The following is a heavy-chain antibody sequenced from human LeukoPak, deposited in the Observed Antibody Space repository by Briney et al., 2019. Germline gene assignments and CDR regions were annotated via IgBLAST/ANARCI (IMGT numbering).Heavy chain of an antibody. CDR2: IIPIFGTA. CDR1: GGTFSSYA. D-gene: IGHD2-15*01. J-gene: IGHJ6*02. CDR3: ATPATLVVVVAATDYYYYGMDV. V-gene: IGHV1-69*13. Sequence: SVKVSCKASGGTFSSYAISWVRQAPGQGLEWMGGIIPIFGTANYAQKFQGRVTITADESTSTAYMELSSLRSEDTAVYYCATPATLVVVVAATDYYYYGMDVWGQGTTVTVSS.